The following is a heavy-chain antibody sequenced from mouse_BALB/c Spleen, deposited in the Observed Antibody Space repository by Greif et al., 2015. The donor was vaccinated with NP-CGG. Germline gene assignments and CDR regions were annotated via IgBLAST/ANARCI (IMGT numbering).Heavy chain of an antibody. D-gene: IGHD2-3*01. CDR2: ISSGGSYT. J-gene: IGHJ4*01. CDR1: GFTFSSYA. V-gene: IGHV5-9-4*01. Sequence: DVMLVESGGGLVKPGGSLKLSCAASGFTFSSYAMSWVRQSPEKRLEWVAEISSGGSYTYYPDTVTGRFTISRDNAKNTLYLEMSSLRSEDTAMYYCARDDGYYAMDYWGQGTSVTVSS. CDR3: ARDDGYYAMDY.